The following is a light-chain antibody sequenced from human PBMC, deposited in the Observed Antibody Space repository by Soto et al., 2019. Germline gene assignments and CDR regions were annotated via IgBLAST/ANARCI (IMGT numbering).Light chain of an antibody. CDR2: EGS. Sequence: QSALTQPASVSGSPAQSITISCTGASSDVGSYNLVSWYQQHPGKAPKLMIYEGSKRPSGVSNRFSGSKSGNTASLTISGLQAADEANYYCCSYAGSNTPVVFGGGTKLTVL. CDR3: CSYAGSNTPVV. V-gene: IGLV2-23*01. J-gene: IGLJ2*01. CDR1: SSDVGSYNL.